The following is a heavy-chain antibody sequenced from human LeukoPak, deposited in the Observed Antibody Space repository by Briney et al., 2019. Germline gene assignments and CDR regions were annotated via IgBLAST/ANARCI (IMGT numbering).Heavy chain of an antibody. CDR1: GFTFSSYA. J-gene: IGHJ4*02. V-gene: IGHV3-74*03. Sequence: PGGSLRLSCAASGFTFSSYAMSWVRQVPGKGLVWVSRIDTDGSGTTYADSVKGRFTISRDNAKNTLYLQMNSLRAEDTAVYYCARDAAYCGGDCYLFDYWGQGNLVTVSS. CDR3: ARDAAYCGGDCYLFDY. D-gene: IGHD2-21*01. CDR2: IDTDGSGT.